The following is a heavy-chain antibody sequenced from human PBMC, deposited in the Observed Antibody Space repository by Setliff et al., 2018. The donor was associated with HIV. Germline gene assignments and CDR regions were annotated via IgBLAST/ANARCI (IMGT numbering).Heavy chain of an antibody. J-gene: IGHJ6*03. V-gene: IGHV4-34*01. CDR1: GGSFSDYY. D-gene: IGHD2-8*02. CDR3: ARATATYWYSIPRDYIYHMDV. Sequence: PSETLSLTCAVYGGSFSDYYWTWIRQPPGKGLERIGEITHSGRTNFSPSLRSRVTMSRDTSKNQFSLKLSSVTAADTAVYYCARATATYWYSIPRDYIYHMDVWGEGTTVTVSS. CDR2: ITHSGRT.